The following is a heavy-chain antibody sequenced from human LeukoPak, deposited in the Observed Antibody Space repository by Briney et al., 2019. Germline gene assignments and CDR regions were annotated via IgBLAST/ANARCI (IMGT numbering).Heavy chain of an antibody. CDR1: GGSISSSSYY. J-gene: IGHJ4*02. Sequence: KPSETLSLTCSISGGSISSSSYYWGWIRQPPGKGLEWIGSFYYSGNTYYNPSLKSRVTISVDTSKNELSLNLRSVTDADTAVFYCARTAGIAVAGSRQYFDYWGQGMLVTVSS. CDR3: ARTAGIAVAGSRQYFDY. D-gene: IGHD6-19*01. V-gene: IGHV4-39*01. CDR2: FYYSGNT.